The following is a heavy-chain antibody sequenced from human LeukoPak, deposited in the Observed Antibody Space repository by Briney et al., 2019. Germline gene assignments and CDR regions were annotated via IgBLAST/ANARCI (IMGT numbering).Heavy chain of an antibody. V-gene: IGHV4-31*03. CDR2: IDYSGTT. Sequence: SESLSLACTVSGGSISSAGSYWSWIRQRPGKGLEGIGYIDYSGTTYYNPSLKRRVTISVDTSKNHFSLKLSSVTPADTAVYYCARDHLPAATHANLNWFDPWGQGTLVTVSA. CDR1: GGSISSAGSY. D-gene: IGHD2-2*01. CDR3: ARDHLPAATHANLNWFDP. J-gene: IGHJ5*02.